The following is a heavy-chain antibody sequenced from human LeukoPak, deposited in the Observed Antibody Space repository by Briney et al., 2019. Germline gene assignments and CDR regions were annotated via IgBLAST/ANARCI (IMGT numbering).Heavy chain of an antibody. CDR2: LSESGDVT. J-gene: IGHJ5*02. CDR3: AKQFVDI. Sequence: GGSLRLSCAASGFTFSSCAMSWVRQAPGKGLEWVSSLSESGDVTSYADSVKGRFTISRDNSRNILHLRMSSLRAEDTAIYYCAKQFVDIWGQGTLVIVSS. V-gene: IGHV3-23*01. D-gene: IGHD5-24*01. CDR1: GFTFSSCA.